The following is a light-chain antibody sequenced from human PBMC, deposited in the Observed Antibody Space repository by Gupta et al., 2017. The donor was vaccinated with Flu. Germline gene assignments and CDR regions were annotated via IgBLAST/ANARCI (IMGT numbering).Light chain of an antibody. Sequence: DIVMTQSPDSLAVTLGEGATIYCKSSQSVLYSSNNKNYLSWYQQKPGQPPKLLSYWASTRVSGVPDRFSGSGSGTDFTLTISSLQAEDVAVYYCQHLHPSDPTTFGKGTRLQIK. CDR3: QHLHPSDPTT. V-gene: IGKV4-1*01. J-gene: IGKJ5*01. CDR2: WAS. CDR1: QSVLYSSNNKNY.